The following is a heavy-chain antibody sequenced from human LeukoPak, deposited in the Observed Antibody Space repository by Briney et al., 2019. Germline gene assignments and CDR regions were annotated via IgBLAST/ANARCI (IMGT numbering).Heavy chain of an antibody. D-gene: IGHD3-10*01. V-gene: IGHV3-73*01. Sequence: GGSLRLSCAASGFTFSGSAMHWVRQASGKGLEWVGRIRSKANSYATAYAASVKGRFTSSRDDSKNTAYLQMNSLKTEDTAVYYCTYYYGSGSYYRDAFNIWGQGTMVTVSS. CDR1: GFTFSGSA. CDR3: TYYYGSGSYYRDAFNI. J-gene: IGHJ3*02. CDR2: IRSKANSYAT.